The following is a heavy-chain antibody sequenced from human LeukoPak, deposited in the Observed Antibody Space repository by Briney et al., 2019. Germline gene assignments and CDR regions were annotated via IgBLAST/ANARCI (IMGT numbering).Heavy chain of an antibody. J-gene: IGHJ6*03. V-gene: IGHV4-34*01. CDR3: ARGCSTFGESAYYYYYYMDV. CDR1: GGSFSGYY. Sequence: SETLSLTCAVYGGSFSGYYWSWIRQPPGKGLEWIGEINHSGSTNYNPSLKSRVTISVDTSKNQFSLKLSSVTAADAAVYYCARGCSTFGESAYYYYYYMDVWGKGTTVTVSS. D-gene: IGHD3-10*01. CDR2: INHSGST.